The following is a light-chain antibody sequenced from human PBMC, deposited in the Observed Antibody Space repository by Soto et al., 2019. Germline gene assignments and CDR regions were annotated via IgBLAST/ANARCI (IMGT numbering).Light chain of an antibody. CDR3: MQALQTPK. CDR1: QSLLHSNGYNY. CDR2: LGS. Sequence: DIVMTQSPLSLPVTPGEPASISCRSSQSLLHSNGYNYLDWYLQKPGQSPQLLIYLGSNRASGVPARFSGSGSGTDFTLKISRVEAEDVGVYYCMQALQTPKFGQGTKVEIK. J-gene: IGKJ1*01. V-gene: IGKV2-28*01.